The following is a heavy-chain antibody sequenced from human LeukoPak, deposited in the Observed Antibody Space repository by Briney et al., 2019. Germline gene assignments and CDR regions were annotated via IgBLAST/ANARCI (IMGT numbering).Heavy chain of an antibody. J-gene: IGHJ4*02. CDR1: GGSINTNPNY. Sequence: PSETLSLTWSVSGGSINTNPNYWGWVRQPPGTGLEWIGCFYYRGSTYYNPSLRSRVTISVDTSKNQFSLKLSSVTAADTAVYYCARMTYYDFWGGYYGFDYWGQGTLVTVSS. D-gene: IGHD3-3*01. CDR2: FYYRGST. CDR3: ARMTYYDFWGGYYGFDY. V-gene: IGHV4-39*07.